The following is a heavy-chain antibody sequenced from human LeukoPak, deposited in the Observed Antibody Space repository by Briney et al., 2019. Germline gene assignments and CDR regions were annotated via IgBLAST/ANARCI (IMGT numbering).Heavy chain of an antibody. J-gene: IGHJ4*02. CDR3: ARATMLGVAWDY. D-gene: IGHD3-3*01. V-gene: IGHV5-51*01. CDR1: GYSFTTYW. CDR2: IDPGDSET. Sequence: GESLKISCKASGYSFTTYWIGWVRQMPGKGLEWMGIIDPGDSETRYSPSFQGQVTISADKSISAAYLQWSNLKASDSAMYYCARATMLGVAWDYWGQGTLVTVSS.